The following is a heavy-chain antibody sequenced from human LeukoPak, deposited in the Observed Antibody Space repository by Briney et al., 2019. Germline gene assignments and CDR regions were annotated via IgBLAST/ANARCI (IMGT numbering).Heavy chain of an antibody. D-gene: IGHD6-6*01. CDR3: ARELDPHYYDY. CDR2: INPNSGGT. J-gene: IGHJ4*02. V-gene: IGHV1-2*06. CDR1: GYTLTGYY. Sequence: RWASVKVSCKASGYTLTGYYMHWVRQAPGQGLEWMGRINPNSGGTNYAQKFQGRVTMTRDTSISTAYMELSRLRSDDTAVYYCARELDPHYYDYWGQGTLVTVSS.